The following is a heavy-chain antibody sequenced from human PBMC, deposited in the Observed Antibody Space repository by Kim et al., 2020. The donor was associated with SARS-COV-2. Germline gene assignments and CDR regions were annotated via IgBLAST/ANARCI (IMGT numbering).Heavy chain of an antibody. CDR2: ISWDGGST. J-gene: IGHJ6*02. D-gene: IGHD3-22*01. CDR3: AKGPYYYDSSGYYRENYYYYGMDV. CDR1: GFTFDDYA. V-gene: IGHV3-43D*03. Sequence: GGSLRLSCAASGFTFDDYAMHWVRQAPGKGLEWVSLISWDGGSTYYAYSVKGRFTISRDNSKNSLYLQMNSLRAEDTALYYCAKGPYYYDSSGYYRENYYYYGMDVWGQGTTFTVSS.